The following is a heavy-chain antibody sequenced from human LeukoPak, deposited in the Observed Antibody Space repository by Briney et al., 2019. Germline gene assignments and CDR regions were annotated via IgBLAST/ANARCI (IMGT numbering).Heavy chain of an antibody. J-gene: IGHJ4*02. CDR2: ISAYHGNT. CDR3: ARDLHYYDSSGYEARSFDY. D-gene: IGHD3-22*01. Sequence: ASVKVSCKASGYTFTSYGISWVRQAPGQVLEWMGWISAYHGNTNYAQKLQGRVTMTTDTSTSTAYMELRSLRSDDTAVYYCARDLHYYDSSGYEARSFDYWGQGTLVTVSS. CDR1: GYTFTSYG. V-gene: IGHV1-18*01.